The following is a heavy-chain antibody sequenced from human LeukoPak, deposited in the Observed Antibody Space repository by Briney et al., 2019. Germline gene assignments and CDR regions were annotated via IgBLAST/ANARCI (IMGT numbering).Heavy chain of an antibody. CDR3: ARGADIVVVPAAINLGY. J-gene: IGHJ4*02. CDR2: ISSSSSYI. Sequence: GGSLRLSCAASGFTFSSYRMNWVRQAPGKGLEWVSSISSSSSYIYYADSVKGRFTISRDNAKNSLYLQMNSLRAEDTAVYYCARGADIVVVPAAINLGYWGQGTLVTVSS. CDR1: GFTFSSYR. V-gene: IGHV3-21*01. D-gene: IGHD2-2*02.